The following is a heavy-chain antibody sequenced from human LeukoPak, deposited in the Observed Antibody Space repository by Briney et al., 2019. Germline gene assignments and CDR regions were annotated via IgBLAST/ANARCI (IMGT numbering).Heavy chain of an antibody. CDR2: ISGSGGST. CDR3: ASRGLYYDYVHGF. CDR1: GFTFSSYP. V-gene: IGHV3-23*01. Sequence: GGSLRLSCAASGFTFSSYPMSWVRQAPGKGLEWVSSISGSGGSTYNADSVKGRFTISRDNSKNTLYLQMNSLRAEDTAVYYCASRGLYYDYVHGFWGHGTLVTVSS. D-gene: IGHD3-16*01. J-gene: IGHJ4*01.